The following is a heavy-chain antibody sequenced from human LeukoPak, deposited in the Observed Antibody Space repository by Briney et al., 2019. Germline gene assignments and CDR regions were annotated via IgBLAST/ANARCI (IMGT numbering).Heavy chain of an antibody. Sequence: SETLSLTCTVSGGSISGYYWSWIRQPPGKGLEWIGYIYYSGSTNYNPSLKSRVTISVDTSKNQFSLKLSSVTAADTAVYYCARHKWYYDFWSGYYSPFDPWGQGTLVTVSS. CDR1: GGSISGYY. CDR3: ARHKWYYDFWSGYYSPFDP. D-gene: IGHD3-3*01. V-gene: IGHV4-59*08. CDR2: IYYSGST. J-gene: IGHJ5*02.